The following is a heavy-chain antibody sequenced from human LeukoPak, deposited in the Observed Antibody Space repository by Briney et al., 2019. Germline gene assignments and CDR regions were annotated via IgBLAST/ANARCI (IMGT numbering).Heavy chain of an antibody. J-gene: IGHJ6*03. CDR1: GYTFTSYG. CDR2: ISAYNGNT. D-gene: IGHD4-11*01. CDR3: ARDRAWAFTVGYYYYYYMDV. Sequence: SVKVSCKASGYTFTSYGISWVRQAPGQGLEWMGWISAYNGNTNYAQKLQGRVTMTPDTSTSTAYMELRSLRSDDTAVYYCARDRAWAFTVGYYYYYYMDVWGKGTTVTVSS. V-gene: IGHV1-18*01.